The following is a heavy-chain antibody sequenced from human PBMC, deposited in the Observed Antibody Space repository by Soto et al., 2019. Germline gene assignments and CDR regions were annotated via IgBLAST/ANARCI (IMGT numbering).Heavy chain of an antibody. CDR2: IWYDGSNK. CDR1: GFTFSSYG. J-gene: IGHJ5*02. CDR3: ARGGTSLVVPAANWFDP. D-gene: IGHD2-2*01. V-gene: IGHV3-33*01. Sequence: QVQLVESGGGVVQPGRSLRLSCAASGFTFSSYGMHWVRQAPGKGLEWWAVIWYDGSNKYYADSVKGRFTISRDNSKNTLYLQMNSLRAEDTAVYYCARGGTSLVVPAANWFDPWGQGTLVTVSS.